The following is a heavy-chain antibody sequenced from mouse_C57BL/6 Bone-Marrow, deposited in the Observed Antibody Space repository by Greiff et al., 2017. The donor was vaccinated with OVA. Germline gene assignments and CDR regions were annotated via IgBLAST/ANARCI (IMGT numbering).Heavy chain of an antibody. CDR1: GYTFTSYT. CDR3: ARGSFTGVDY. CDR2: INPSSGYT. Sequence: VQLQQSGAELARPGASVKMSCKASGYTFTSYTMHWVKQRPGQGLEWIGYINPSSGYTKYNQKFKDKATLTADTSSSTAYMQLSSLTSEDSAVYYCARGSFTGVDYWGQGTTLTVSS. V-gene: IGHV1-4*01. J-gene: IGHJ2*01. D-gene: IGHD1-1*01.